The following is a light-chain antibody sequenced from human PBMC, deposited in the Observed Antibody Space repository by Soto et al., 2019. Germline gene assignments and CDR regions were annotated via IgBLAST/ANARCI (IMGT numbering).Light chain of an antibody. Sequence: EIVLTQSPATLSLSPGERATLSCRASQSVSSYLAWYQQNPGQAPRLRIYDASNRATGIPARLSGSGSGTDFTLTISSLEPEDFAVYYCQQRSNWQTFGQGTKVDIK. CDR3: QQRSNWQT. CDR1: QSVSSY. V-gene: IGKV3-11*01. J-gene: IGKJ1*01. CDR2: DAS.